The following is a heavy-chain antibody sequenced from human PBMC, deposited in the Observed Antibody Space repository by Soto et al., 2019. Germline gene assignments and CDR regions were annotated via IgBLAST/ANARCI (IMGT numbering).Heavy chain of an antibody. Sequence: QVQLVQSGAEVKKPGASVKVSCKASGYTFTSYAMHWVRQAPGQRLEWMGWINAGNGNTKYSQKFQGRVTITRDTSASTAYMELSSLRSEDTAVYYCARIGSYCSGGSCVVPGVLDDYWGQGTLVTVSS. CDR3: ARIGSYCSGGSCVVPGVLDDY. CDR2: INAGNGNT. J-gene: IGHJ4*02. V-gene: IGHV1-3*01. CDR1: GYTFTSYA. D-gene: IGHD2-15*01.